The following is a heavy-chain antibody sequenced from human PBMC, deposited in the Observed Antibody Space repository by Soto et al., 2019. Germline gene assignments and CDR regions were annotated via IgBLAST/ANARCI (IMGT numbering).Heavy chain of an antibody. CDR1: GFTFDDYA. CDR2: ISWDGGRT. V-gene: IGHV3-43D*04. CDR3: AKDVCSGSTPSCHTRSDF. Sequence: GGSLRLSCAASGFTFDDYAMHWVRQAPGKGLEWVSLISWDGGRTYYADSVRGRFIVSRDSSKNSLYLQMSSLRVEDTALYYCAKDVCSGSTPSCHTRSDFWGQGALVTLSS. D-gene: IGHD2-2*02. J-gene: IGHJ4*02.